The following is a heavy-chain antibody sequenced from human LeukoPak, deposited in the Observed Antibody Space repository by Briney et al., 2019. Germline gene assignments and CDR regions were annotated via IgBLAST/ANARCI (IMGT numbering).Heavy chain of an antibody. CDR3: VRDVGYAFDI. V-gene: IGHV3-48*02. Sequence: GGSVRLSCAASGFTFSSYSMNWVRQAPGKGLEWISYISGSTTKFYVDSVKGRFTISRDNAKNSLYLQMNSLRDEDTALYYCVRDVGYAFDIWGQGRMVTVSS. J-gene: IGHJ3*02. CDR1: GFTFSSYS. D-gene: IGHD1-26*01. CDR2: ISGSTTK.